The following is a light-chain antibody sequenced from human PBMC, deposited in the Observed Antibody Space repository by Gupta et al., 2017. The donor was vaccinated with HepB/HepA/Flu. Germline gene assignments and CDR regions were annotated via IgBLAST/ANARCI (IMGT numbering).Light chain of an antibody. CDR2: HAS. V-gene: IGKV3-15*01. CDR1: QNIGSN. Sequence: EIVMTQSPATLSVSPGRRATLSCRASQNIGSNLAWYQQRPGQPPSLLIFHASLRDAGTPSRFSGNGSGKEFTLTISSPQSEDYAVYYCQHYTDWPPGTFGQGTKVEIK. J-gene: IGKJ1*01. CDR3: QHYTDWPPGT.